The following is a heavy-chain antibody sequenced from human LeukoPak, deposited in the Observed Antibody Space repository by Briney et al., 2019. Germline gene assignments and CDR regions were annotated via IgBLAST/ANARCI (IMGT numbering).Heavy chain of an antibody. Sequence: GGSLRLSCAASGFTFSSYGMHWVRQAPGKGLEWVAFIRYDGSNKYYADSVKGRFTISRDNSKNTLYLQMNSLRAEDTAVYYCATPTPTVVTCDYWGQGTLVTVSS. J-gene: IGHJ4*02. CDR3: ATPTPTVVTCDY. D-gene: IGHD4-23*01. CDR1: GFTFSSYG. CDR2: IRYDGSNK. V-gene: IGHV3-30*02.